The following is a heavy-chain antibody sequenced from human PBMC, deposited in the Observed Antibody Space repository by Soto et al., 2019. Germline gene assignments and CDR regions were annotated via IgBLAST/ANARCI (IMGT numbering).Heavy chain of an antibody. CDR1: GFTFRNYW. CDR2: IKHDGREK. D-gene: IGHD4-17*01. CDR3: ARLYGGNTPVDY. Sequence: EVQLVESGGGLVQPGGSLRLSCSATGFTFRNYWMSWVRQAPGKGLEWVASIKHDGREKYYVDSVKGRFTISRDNAKNSLFLQMNGLRAEDTAVYFCARLYGGNTPVDYWGQGTLVTVSS. V-gene: IGHV3-7*01. J-gene: IGHJ4*02.